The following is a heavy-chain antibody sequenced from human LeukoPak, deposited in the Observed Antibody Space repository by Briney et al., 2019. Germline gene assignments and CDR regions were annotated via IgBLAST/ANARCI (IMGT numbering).Heavy chain of an antibody. J-gene: IGHJ4*02. CDR3: ARDYSSGWYVGVY. CDR1: GYTFTGYY. D-gene: IGHD6-19*01. V-gene: IGHV1-2*06. CDR2: INPNSGCT. Sequence: ASVKVSCKASGYTFTGYYMHWLRQAPGQGLEGRGRINPNSGCTNYAQKFQGRVTMTTDPPISTAYMELSRLRSDDPAVYYCARDYSSGWYVGVYWGQGTLVTVSS.